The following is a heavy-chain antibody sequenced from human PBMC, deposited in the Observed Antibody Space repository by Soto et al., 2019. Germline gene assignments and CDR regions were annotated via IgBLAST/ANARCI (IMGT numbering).Heavy chain of an antibody. V-gene: IGHV5-10-1*01. CDR2: IDPSDSYT. CDR1: GGNIISYW. CDR3: ASGPPGIVVVVAATRSGMDV. Sequence: WESLRIPRRVSGGNIISYWGSWVRQIPGKGLEWMGRIDPSDSYTNYSPSFQGHVTISADKSISTAYLQWSSLKASDTAMYYCASGPPGIVVVVAATRSGMDVWGQGTTVTVSS. D-gene: IGHD2-15*01. J-gene: IGHJ6*02.